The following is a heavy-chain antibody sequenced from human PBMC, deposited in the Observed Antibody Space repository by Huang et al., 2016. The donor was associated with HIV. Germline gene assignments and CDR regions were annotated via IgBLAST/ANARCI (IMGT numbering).Heavy chain of an antibody. CDR2: INHNGRA. CDR3: ARAGYCSDTSCPRWFDP. Sequence: QVQLQQWGAGLLKPSETLSLTCAVYGGSFSGYYWSWIRQPPGKGLEWIGEINHNGRANYNQSLRSRVTISVDRSKRQFSLKLNAVTAADTALYYCARAGYCSDTSCPRWFDPWGQGTLVTVSS. V-gene: IGHV4-34*01. J-gene: IGHJ5*02. CDR1: GGSFSGYY. D-gene: IGHD2-2*01.